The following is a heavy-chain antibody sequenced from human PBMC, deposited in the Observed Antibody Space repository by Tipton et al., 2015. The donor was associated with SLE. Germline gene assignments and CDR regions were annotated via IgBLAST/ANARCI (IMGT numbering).Heavy chain of an antibody. D-gene: IGHD6-13*01. J-gene: IGHJ1*01. V-gene: IGHV3-9*01. CDR3: AKDQRYSSSWSFQH. CDR2: ISWNSGSI. CDR1: GFTFDDYA. Sequence: SLRLSCAASGFTFDDYAMHWVRQAPGKGLEWVSGISWNSGSIGYADSVKGRFTISRDNAKNSLYLQMNSLRAEDTALYYCAKDQRYSSSWSFQHWGQGTLVTVSS.